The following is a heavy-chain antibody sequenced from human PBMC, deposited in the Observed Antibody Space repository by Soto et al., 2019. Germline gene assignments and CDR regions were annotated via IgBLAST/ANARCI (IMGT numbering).Heavy chain of an antibody. J-gene: IGHJ1*01. CDR2: ISYEGRDQ. CDR3: ARDLMPGAAPWPEYFQY. CDR1: GFTFSNYA. V-gene: IGHV3-30*04. D-gene: IGHD6-13*01. Sequence: QVLLVESGGGVVQPGRSLRLSCAASGFTFSNYAMQWVRQAPGKGLEWVAAISYEGRDQYYADSVKGRFTISRDNSKNTLFLQVNSLRAYDMAVYYCARDLMPGAAPWPEYFQYWGQGTLVTVSS.